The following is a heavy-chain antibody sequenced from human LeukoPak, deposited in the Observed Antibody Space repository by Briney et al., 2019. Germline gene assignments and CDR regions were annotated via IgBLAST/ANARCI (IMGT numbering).Heavy chain of an antibody. CDR3: AKDVGAAANYYDH. D-gene: IGHD1-26*01. CDR1: GFTFRTYA. J-gene: IGHJ4*02. V-gene: IGHV3-23*01. Sequence: GGSLRLSCAASGFTFRTYAMTWVRQAPGKGLEWVSLISVSGGSIYYADSVKGRFTISRDNSKNTLSLQMNSLRAEDTAVYYCAKDVGAAANYYDHWGQGTLVTVSS. CDR2: ISVSGGSI.